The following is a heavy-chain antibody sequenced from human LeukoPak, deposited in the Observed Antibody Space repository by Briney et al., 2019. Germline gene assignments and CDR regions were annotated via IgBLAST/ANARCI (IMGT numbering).Heavy chain of an antibody. D-gene: IGHD6-19*01. J-gene: IGHJ4*02. CDR2: ISYDGSNK. CDR3: GKDRGSSGWYVDY. V-gene: IGHV3-30*18. CDR1: GFTLRIYR. Sequence: GRSLRLSCAASGFTLRIYRMQGVPEAPGRGVEWGAVISYDGSNKYYADSVKGRFTIYRDNSKNTVYLQMNSLRVDDMAVYYCGKDRGSSGWYVDYWGQGTLVTVSS.